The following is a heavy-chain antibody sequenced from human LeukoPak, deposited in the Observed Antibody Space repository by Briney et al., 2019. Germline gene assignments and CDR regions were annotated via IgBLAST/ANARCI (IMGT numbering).Heavy chain of an antibody. CDR2: IRCDGSNK. D-gene: IGHD4-11*01. V-gene: IGHV3-30*02. Sequence: GGSLRLSCAASGFTFSSYGMHWVRQAPGKGLEWVAFIRCDGSNKYYADSVKGRFPISRDNSKNTLYLQMNSLRAEDTAVYYCAKDRDYSAYYFDYWGQGTLVTVSS. J-gene: IGHJ4*02. CDR1: GFTFSSYG. CDR3: AKDRDYSAYYFDY.